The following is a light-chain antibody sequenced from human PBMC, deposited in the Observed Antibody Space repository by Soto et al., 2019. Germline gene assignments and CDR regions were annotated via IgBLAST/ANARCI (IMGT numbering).Light chain of an antibody. CDR1: QSVRGD. Sequence: ETLMTPSAATLSVSPGDRVTLSCRDSQSVRGDLSWYQHKPVLAPRLLXYGVSTRATGIPVRFSGSGSGTEFTLTISSLQSEDFAVYYCQQYNKWPPFGQGTKVDIK. J-gene: IGKJ1*01. CDR3: QQYNKWPP. V-gene: IGKV3-15*01. CDR2: GVS.